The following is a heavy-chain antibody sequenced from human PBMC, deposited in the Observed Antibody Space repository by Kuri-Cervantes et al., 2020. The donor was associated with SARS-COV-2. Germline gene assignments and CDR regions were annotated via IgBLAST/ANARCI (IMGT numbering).Heavy chain of an antibody. CDR3: ARDLHCSSTSCYSPWFDP. V-gene: IGHV3-30*19. Sequence: GGSLRLSCAASEFTFSSFGMHWVRQAPGKGLEWVAVISYDGSNKYYADSVKGRFTISRDNSKNTLYLQMNSLRAEDTAVYYCARDLHCSSTSCYSPWFDPWGQGTLVTVSS. J-gene: IGHJ5*02. D-gene: IGHD2-2*01. CDR2: ISYDGSNK. CDR1: EFTFSSFG.